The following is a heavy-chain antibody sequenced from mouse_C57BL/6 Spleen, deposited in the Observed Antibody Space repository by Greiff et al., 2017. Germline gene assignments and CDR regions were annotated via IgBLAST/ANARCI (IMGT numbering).Heavy chain of an antibody. V-gene: IGHV1-72*01. CDR3: VRSSIATVVAIDY. J-gene: IGHJ2*01. Sequence: QVQLQQPGAELVKPGASVKLSCKASGYTFTSYWMHWVKQRPGRGLEWIGRIDPNSGGTKYNEKFKSKATLTVDKPSSTAYMQLSSLTSEDSAVXYSVRSSIATVVAIDYWGQGITLTVSS. D-gene: IGHD1-1*01. CDR1: GYTFTSYW. CDR2: IDPNSGGT.